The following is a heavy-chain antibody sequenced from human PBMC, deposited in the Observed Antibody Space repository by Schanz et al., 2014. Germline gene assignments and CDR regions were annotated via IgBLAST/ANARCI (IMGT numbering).Heavy chain of an antibody. CDR1: GYTFTGSY. CDR2: INPSSGAT. Sequence: QVHLVQSGAEVKKPGASVKVSCKASGYTFTGSYMHWVRQAPGQGLEWMGRINPSSGATNYAQKFQGRVTMTSDTSISTVYMDLSRLRSDDTAVYYCARYGFRKFGVVYGLAVWGQGTTVTVS. J-gene: IGHJ6*02. D-gene: IGHD3-3*01. CDR3: ARYGFRKFGVVYGLAV. V-gene: IGHV1-2*06.